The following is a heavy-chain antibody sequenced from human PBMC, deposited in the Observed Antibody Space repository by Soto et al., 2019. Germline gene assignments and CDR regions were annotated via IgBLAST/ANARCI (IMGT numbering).Heavy chain of an antibody. CDR3: VRVGVGIGNHFDS. D-gene: IGHD1-26*01. CDR2: IHYSGRT. J-gene: IGHJ4*02. CDR1: NGSVCGFY. Sequence: PSETLSLSCSVCNGSVCGFYWTWIRQPPGKILEWIGYIHYSGRTDYNPSLTSRATMSVDTSKNQFSLNLKSITAADTAVYYCVRVGVGIGNHFDSWGRGTLVTVSS. V-gene: IGHV4-59*02.